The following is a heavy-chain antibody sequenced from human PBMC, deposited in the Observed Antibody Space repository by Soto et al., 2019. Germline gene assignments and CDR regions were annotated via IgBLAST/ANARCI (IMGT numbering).Heavy chain of an antibody. D-gene: IGHD4-17*01. CDR1: GGSISSSSYY. CDR3: ARQGYGDYGIGY. J-gene: IGHJ4*02. Sequence: QLQLQESGPGLVKPSETLSLTCTVSGGSISSSSYYWGWIRQPPGKGLEWIGSIYYSGSTYYNPSLKRRVTISVDTSKTQFSLKLSSVTAADTAVYYCARQGYGDYGIGYWGQGTLVTVSS. CDR2: IYYSGST. V-gene: IGHV4-39*01.